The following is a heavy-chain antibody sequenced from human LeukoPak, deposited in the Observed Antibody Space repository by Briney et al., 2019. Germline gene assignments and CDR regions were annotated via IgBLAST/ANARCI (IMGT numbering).Heavy chain of an antibody. Sequence: PGGSLRLSCAASGFTFSSYAMHWVRQAPGKGLEWVAVISYDGSNKYYAGSVKGRFTISRDNSKNTLYLQMNSLRAEDTAVYYCARVGPSNYVWGSYRRNYYFDYWGQGTLVTVSS. CDR1: GFTFSSYA. V-gene: IGHV3-30-3*01. D-gene: IGHD3-16*02. CDR2: ISYDGSNK. CDR3: ARVGPSNYVWGSYRRNYYFDY. J-gene: IGHJ4*02.